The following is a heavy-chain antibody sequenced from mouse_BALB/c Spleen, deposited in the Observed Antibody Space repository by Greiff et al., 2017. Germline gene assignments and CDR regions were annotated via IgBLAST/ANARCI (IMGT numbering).Heavy chain of an antibody. J-gene: IGHJ2*01. CDR1: GFNIKDTY. V-gene: IGHV14-3*02. CDR2: IDPANGNT. CDR3: ARDYYGNYFDY. Sequence: VQLQQSGAELVKPGASVKLSCTASGFNIKDTYMHWVKQRPEQGLEWIGRIDPANGNTKYDPKFQGKATITADTSSNTAYLQLSSLTSEDTAVYYCARDYYGNYFDYWGQGTTLTVSS. D-gene: IGHD2-1*01.